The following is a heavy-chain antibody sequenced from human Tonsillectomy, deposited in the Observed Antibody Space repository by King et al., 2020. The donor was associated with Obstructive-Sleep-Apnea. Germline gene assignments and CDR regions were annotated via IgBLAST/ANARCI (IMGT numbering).Heavy chain of an antibody. V-gene: IGHV3-48*01. Sequence: VQLVESGGGLVQPGGSLRLSCAASGFIFRTHGMHWVRQAPGKGLEWISYISSAGTTMYYSDSVKGRFTISRDNGENTLYLQMHSLRVDDTAVYYCARTSYFFETDGFYYFDSWGPGALVAVSS. CDR3: ARTSYFFETDGFYYFDS. D-gene: IGHD2-8*01. J-gene: IGHJ4*02. CDR1: GFIFRTHG. CDR2: ISSAGTTM.